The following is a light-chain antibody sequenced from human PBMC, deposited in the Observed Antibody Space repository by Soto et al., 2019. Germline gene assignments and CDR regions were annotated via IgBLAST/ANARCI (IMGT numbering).Light chain of an antibody. V-gene: IGLV1-47*02. CDR2: SNN. Sequence: QSVPTQPPSASGTPGQRVTLSCSGSSSNIGSNYVYWYQQLPGTAPKLLIYSNNQRPSGVPDRFSGSKSGNTASLTISSLQAEDEANYYCSSYAGNNIFVFGTGTKVTVL. CDR3: SSYAGNNIFV. CDR1: SSNIGSNY. J-gene: IGLJ1*01.